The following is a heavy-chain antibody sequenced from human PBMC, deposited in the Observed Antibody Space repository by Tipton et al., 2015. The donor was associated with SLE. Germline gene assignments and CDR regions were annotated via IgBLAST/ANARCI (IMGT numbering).Heavy chain of an antibody. CDR2: IKQDGSEK. Sequence: SLRLSCAASGFTFSSYAMSWVRQAPGKGLEWVASIKQDGSEKYYVDSVKGRFTISRDNAKNSLYLQMNSLRAEDTALYYCARDTYYDILTGELRAFDIWGQGTMVTVSS. J-gene: IGHJ3*02. CDR1: GFTFSSYA. V-gene: IGHV3-7*01. CDR3: ARDTYYDILTGELRAFDI. D-gene: IGHD3-9*01.